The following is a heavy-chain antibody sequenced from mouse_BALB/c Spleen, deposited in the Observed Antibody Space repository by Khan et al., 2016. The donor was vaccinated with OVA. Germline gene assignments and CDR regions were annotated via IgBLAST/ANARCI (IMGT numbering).Heavy chain of an antibody. D-gene: IGHD2-14*01. J-gene: IGHJ4*01. CDR2: INPRGSYT. CDR3: ARRTTGYAMDY. Sequence: VQLQQSGAELARPGASVKMSCKASGYTFSSNTMHWVKQRPGQGLEWIGYINPRGSYTNYNQKFKDKATLTADKSSSTAYMQLSSLTSEDSAVYYCARRTTGYAMDYWGQGTSVTVSS. V-gene: IGHV1-4*01. CDR1: GYTFSSNT.